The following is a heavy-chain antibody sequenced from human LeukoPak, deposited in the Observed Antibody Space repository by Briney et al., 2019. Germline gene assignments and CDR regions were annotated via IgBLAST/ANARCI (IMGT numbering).Heavy chain of an antibody. V-gene: IGHV1-2*02. CDR2: ISPNSGGT. CDR3: ARNYGGTSKYFDY. Sequence: ASVTVSCKASGYSFNDYYIHWVRQAPGHGLEWMGWISPNSGGTNYAQNFQGRVTMTRDTSITTAYMELSGLTSDDTALYYCARNYGGTSKYFDYWGQGTLVTVSS. CDR1: GYSFNDYY. J-gene: IGHJ4*02. D-gene: IGHD4-23*01.